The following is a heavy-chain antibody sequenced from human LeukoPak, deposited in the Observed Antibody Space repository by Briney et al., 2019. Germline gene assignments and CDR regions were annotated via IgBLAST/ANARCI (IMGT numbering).Heavy chain of an antibody. CDR1: GFAFSSYS. D-gene: IGHD7-27*01. Sequence: GESLRLSCAASGFAFSSYSMTWVRRAPGKGLEWVSSINVSPAYISYADSVKGRFTISRDNAKNSLYLHVNSLRAEDTAVYFCARDLNWGAGALDIWGQGTMVTVSS. V-gene: IGHV3-21*01. CDR2: INVSPAYI. J-gene: IGHJ3*02. CDR3: ARDLNWGAGALDI.